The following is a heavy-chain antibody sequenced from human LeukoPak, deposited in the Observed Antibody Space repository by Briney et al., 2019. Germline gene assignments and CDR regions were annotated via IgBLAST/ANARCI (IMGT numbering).Heavy chain of an antibody. Sequence: GESLKISCKGSGYSFTTYWIGWVRQMPGKGLEWMGIIYPGDSDTRYSPSFQGQVTISADKSISTAYLQWSSLKASDTAMYYCARGYGSGSYNHLLIPHDNWFDPWGQGTLVTVSS. V-gene: IGHV5-51*01. CDR1: GYSFTTYW. CDR3: ARGYGSGSYNHLLIPHDNWFDP. D-gene: IGHD3-10*01. CDR2: IYPGDSDT. J-gene: IGHJ5*02.